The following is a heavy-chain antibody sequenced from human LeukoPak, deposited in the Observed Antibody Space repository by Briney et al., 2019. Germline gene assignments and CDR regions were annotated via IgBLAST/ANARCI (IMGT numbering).Heavy chain of an antibody. CDR3: AKEMALGIAVAGFFDF. Sequence: GGSLRLSCAASGFTFSNYAINWVRQAPGKGLEWVSAINASGGSSYYADSVRDRFTISRDNSKNMLYLKMSSLRAEDTAVYYCAKEMALGIAVAGFFDFWGQGTLVTVSS. CDR1: GFTFSNYA. V-gene: IGHV3-23*01. J-gene: IGHJ4*02. D-gene: IGHD6-19*01. CDR2: INASGGSS.